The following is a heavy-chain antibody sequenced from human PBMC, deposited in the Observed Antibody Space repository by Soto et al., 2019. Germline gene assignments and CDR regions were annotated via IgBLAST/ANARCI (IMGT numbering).Heavy chain of an antibody. Sequence: EVHLLESGGGLVQPGGSLRLSCAASGFSFNIYAMKWVRQAPGKGLECVSAISAGGGNTYYADSVKGRFTISRDNSKNTLYLQRNSLRADDTAVYYCAKAPTYDYYYYMDVWGKGTTVTVSS. CDR1: GFSFNIYA. CDR3: AKAPTYDYYYYMDV. J-gene: IGHJ6*03. CDR2: ISAGGGNT. V-gene: IGHV3-23*01.